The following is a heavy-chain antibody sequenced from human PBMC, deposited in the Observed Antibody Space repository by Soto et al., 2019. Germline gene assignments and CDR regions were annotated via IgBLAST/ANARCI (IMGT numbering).Heavy chain of an antibody. V-gene: IGHV3-53*01. J-gene: IGHJ3*02. CDR3: AREPLWSGSLPLDAFDI. Sequence: EVKLVQSGGGLIQPGGSLRLSCTASGFIVTNTYMSWVRQAPGKGLEWVSVVYIDGGTEYADPVKGRFTTFSDNSKNTLHLQMNSLRAEDTAVYYCAREPLWSGSLPLDAFDIWGQGTMVTVSS. CDR1: GFIVTNTY. CDR2: VYIDGGT. D-gene: IGHD3-3*01.